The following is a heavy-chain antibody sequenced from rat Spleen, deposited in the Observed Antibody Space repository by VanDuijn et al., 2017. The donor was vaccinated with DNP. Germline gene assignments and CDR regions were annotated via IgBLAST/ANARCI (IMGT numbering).Heavy chain of an antibody. CDR3: ARENGRYVMDA. Sequence: EVQLVESGGGPVQPGRSLKLSCVASGFIFSNYWMTWIRQAPGKGLEWVASITNSGDSTYYSDSVKGRFSISRDNAKSTLYLKVNSLRSEDTATYYCARENGRYVMDAWGQGASVTVSS. CDR1: GFIFSNYW. V-gene: IGHV5-31*01. J-gene: IGHJ4*01. CDR2: ITNSGDST.